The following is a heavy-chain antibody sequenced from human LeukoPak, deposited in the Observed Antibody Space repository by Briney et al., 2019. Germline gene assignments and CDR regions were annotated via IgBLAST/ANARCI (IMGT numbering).Heavy chain of an antibody. V-gene: IGHV3-7*01. Sequence: PGGSPRLSCVASGFTFSSYWMTWVRQAPGKGLEWVANIKTDGSQIYYVDSVKGRFTISRDNAKNSLYLQMNSLRAEDTAVYYCARDAAVQQLGYYYYYMDVWGKGTTVTVSS. CDR3: ARDAAVQQLGYYYYYMDV. CDR2: IKTDGSQI. CDR1: GFTFSSYW. D-gene: IGHD6-13*01. J-gene: IGHJ6*03.